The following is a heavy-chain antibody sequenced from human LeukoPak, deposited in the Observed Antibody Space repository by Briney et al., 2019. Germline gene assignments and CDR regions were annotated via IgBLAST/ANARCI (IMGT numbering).Heavy chain of an antibody. J-gene: IGHJ4*02. V-gene: IGHV3-23*01. CDR3: AKGTRASDY. CDR1: GFTFSSSA. CDR2: ILTGGGT. Sequence: GGSLRLSCAASGFTFSSSAMSWVRQAPGKGLEWVWTILTGGGTYYADSVKGRFTISRDNSQNTLYLQKNSLRAEDTAVYYCAKGTRASDYWGQGTLVTVSS.